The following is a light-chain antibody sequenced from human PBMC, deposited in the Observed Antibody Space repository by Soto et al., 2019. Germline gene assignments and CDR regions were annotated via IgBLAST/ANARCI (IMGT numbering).Light chain of an antibody. J-gene: IGLJ1*01. V-gene: IGLV2-8*01. CDR1: SSDVGGYNY. Sequence: QSALTQPPSASGSPGQSVTISCTGTSSDVGGYNYVSWYQQHPGKAPKLMIYEVSKRPSGVPDRFSGYKSGNTASLTVSGLQAEDEADYYCSSYAGSLYVFGTGTKLTVL. CDR3: SSYAGSLYV. CDR2: EVS.